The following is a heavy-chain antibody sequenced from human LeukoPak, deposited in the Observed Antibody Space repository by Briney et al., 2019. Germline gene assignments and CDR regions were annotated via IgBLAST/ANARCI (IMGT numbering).Heavy chain of an antibody. D-gene: IGHD3-3*01. J-gene: IGHJ4*02. CDR1: GYTLTELS. CDR2: FDPEDGET. V-gene: IGHV1-24*01. Sequence: ASVKVSCKVSGYTLTELSMHWVRQAPGKGLEWMGGFDPEDGETIYAQKFQGRVTMTEDTSTDTACMELSSLRSEDTAVYYCARLFWSGQNANFDYWGQGTLVTVSS. CDR3: ARLFWSGQNANFDY.